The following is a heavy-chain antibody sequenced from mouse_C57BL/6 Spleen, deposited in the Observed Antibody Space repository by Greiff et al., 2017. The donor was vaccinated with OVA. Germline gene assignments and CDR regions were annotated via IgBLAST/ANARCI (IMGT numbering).Heavy chain of an antibody. CDR1: GYTFTSYW. CDR2: IDPSASYT. Sequence: QVQLQQPGPELVTPGASVKLSCKASGYTFTSYWMQWVKQRPGQGLEWIGDIDPSASYTNSNPKFKGQATLTVDTSSRTAYIQLSSLTSEDAEVYCCALITTVEEGDWGKGTTLTVSS. D-gene: IGHD1-1*01. V-gene: IGHV1-50*01. CDR3: ALITTVEEGD. J-gene: IGHJ2*01.